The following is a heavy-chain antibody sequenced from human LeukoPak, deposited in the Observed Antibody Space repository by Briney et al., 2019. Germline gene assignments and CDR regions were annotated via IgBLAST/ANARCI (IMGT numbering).Heavy chain of an antibody. V-gene: IGHV4-39*07. CDR1: GGSISSSSYY. Sequence: SETLSLTCTVSGGSISSSSYYWGWIRQPPGKGLEWIGSIYYSGSTYYNPSLKSRVTISVDTSKNQFSLKLSSVTAADTAVYYCARVGDGYNSWGPPDYYYYMDVWGKGTTVTVSS. CDR2: IYYSGST. CDR3: ARVGDGYNSWGPPDYYYYMDV. D-gene: IGHD5-24*01. J-gene: IGHJ6*03.